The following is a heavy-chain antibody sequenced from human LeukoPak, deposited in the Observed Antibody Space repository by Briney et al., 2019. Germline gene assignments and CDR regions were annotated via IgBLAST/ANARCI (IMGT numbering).Heavy chain of an antibody. CDR2: IYYSGST. CDR1: GVSISSSNSY. V-gene: IGHV4-39*07. Sequence: SETLSLTCSVSGVSISSSNSYWGWIRQPPGKGLEWIGSIYYSGSTYYNPSLKSRVTISVDTSKNQFSLKLRSVTAADTAVYYCNSGCYYKRDYWGQGTLVTVSS. CDR3: NSGCYYKRDY. D-gene: IGHD3-10*01. J-gene: IGHJ4*02.